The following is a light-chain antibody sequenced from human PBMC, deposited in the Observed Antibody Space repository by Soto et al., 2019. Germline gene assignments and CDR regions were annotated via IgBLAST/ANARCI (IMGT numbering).Light chain of an antibody. J-gene: IGKJ2*01. CDR1: QSLLQRNGYNY. CDR2: LGS. V-gene: IGKV2-28*01. Sequence: EIVLTQSPLSLPVTPGETATISCRSSQSLLQRNGYNYLDWYVQKAGQPPQLLIYLGSIRASGVPDRFRGSGSDTDFTLTISRLEAEDVGVYYCMQAPQSPPYTFGQGPKVEIK. CDR3: MQAPQSPPYT.